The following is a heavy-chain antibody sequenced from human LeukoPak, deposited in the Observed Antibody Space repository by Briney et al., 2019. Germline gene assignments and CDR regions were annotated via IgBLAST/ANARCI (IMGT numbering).Heavy chain of an antibody. Sequence: GGSLRLSCAASGFTFSGYSMNWVRQAPGKGLEWVSSISSSRSYIYYADSVKGRFTISRDNAKNSLYLQMNSLRAEDTAVYYCARASPELYYDFWSGYSYYFDYWGLGTLVTVSS. D-gene: IGHD3-3*01. J-gene: IGHJ4*02. CDR1: GFTFSGYS. V-gene: IGHV3-21*01. CDR2: ISSSRSYI. CDR3: ARASPELYYDFWSGYSYYFDY.